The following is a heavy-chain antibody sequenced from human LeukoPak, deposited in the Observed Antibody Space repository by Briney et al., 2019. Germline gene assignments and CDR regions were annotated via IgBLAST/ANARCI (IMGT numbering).Heavy chain of an antibody. J-gene: IGHJ5*02. CDR1: GGSFSSYY. Sequence: SETLSLTCAVYGGSFSSYYWSWIRQPPGKGLEWIGYIYYSGNTNYNPSLKSRVTISVDMSKNQFSLKLSSVTAADTAVYYCARHKRYYDFGRFDPWGQGTLVTVSS. CDR3: ARHKRYYDFGRFDP. CDR2: IYYSGNT. V-gene: IGHV4-59*08. D-gene: IGHD3-3*01.